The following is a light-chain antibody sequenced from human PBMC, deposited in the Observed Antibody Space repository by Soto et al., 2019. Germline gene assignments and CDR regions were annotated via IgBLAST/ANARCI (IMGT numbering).Light chain of an antibody. CDR3: SSYAGSSNV. CDR1: SSDVGGYNY. V-gene: IGLV2-8*01. CDR2: EVT. J-gene: IGLJ1*01. Sequence: QSVLTQPASVSGSPGQSITISCTGTSSDVGGYNYVSWYQLHPGKAPKLILYEVTNRPSGVPDRFSGSKSGNTASLTVSGLQAEDEADYYCSSYAGSSNVFGTGTKVTVL.